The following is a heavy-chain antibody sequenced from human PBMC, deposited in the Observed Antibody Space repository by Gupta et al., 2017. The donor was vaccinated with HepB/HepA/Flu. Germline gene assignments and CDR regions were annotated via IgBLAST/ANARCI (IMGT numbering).Heavy chain of an antibody. J-gene: IGHJ6*02. CDR1: SFSSYE. Sequence: SFSSYEMNWVRQATGKGLEWGSFISSKSISIYYEDSVKGRFTISRDNAKNSLFLEMKSLRVEDTAVYYCVREGIYYGMDVWGQGTTVIVSS. CDR2: ISSKSISI. V-gene: IGHV3-48*03. CDR3: VREGIYYGMDV.